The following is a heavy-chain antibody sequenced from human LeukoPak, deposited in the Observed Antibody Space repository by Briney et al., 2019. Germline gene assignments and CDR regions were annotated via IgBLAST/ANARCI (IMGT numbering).Heavy chain of an antibody. Sequence: ASETLSLTCTVSGGSISSYYWSWIRQPPGKGLEWIGYIYYSGSTNYNPSLKSRVTISVDTSKNQFSLKLSSVTAADTAVYYCARDAAAEGWFDPWGQGTLVTVSS. CDR2: IYYSGST. V-gene: IGHV4-59*01. CDR3: ARDAAAEGWFDP. CDR1: GGSISSYY. D-gene: IGHD6-13*01. J-gene: IGHJ5*02.